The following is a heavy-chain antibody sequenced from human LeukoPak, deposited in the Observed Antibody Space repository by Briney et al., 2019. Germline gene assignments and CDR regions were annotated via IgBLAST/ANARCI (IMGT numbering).Heavy chain of an antibody. CDR1: GYTFTGYY. CDR2: INPNSGGT. J-gene: IGHJ4*02. D-gene: IGHD2-15*01. CDR3: ARDRPPSWSTDY. Sequence: ASVKVSCKASGYTFTGYYMHLVRQAPGQGLEWMGRINPNSGGTNYAQKFQGRVTMTRDTSISTAYMELSRLRSDDTAVYYCARDRPPSWSTDYWGQGTLVTVSS. V-gene: IGHV1-2*06.